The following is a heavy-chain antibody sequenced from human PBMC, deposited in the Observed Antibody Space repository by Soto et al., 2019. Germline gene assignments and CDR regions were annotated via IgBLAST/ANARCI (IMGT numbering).Heavy chain of an antibody. CDR3: AKEFQWEIHAFDI. CDR1: VFTFSIYG. V-gene: IGHV3-30*02. Sequence: PGGALLLSCASSVFTFSIYGMHWVRQAPGKGLEWVAVMGNDGITTFYADSVKGRFTISRDNSKNTLFLQMNSLRADDTAVYYCAKEFQWEIHAFDIWGQGTMVTVSS. J-gene: IGHJ3*02. D-gene: IGHD1-26*01. CDR2: MGNDGITT.